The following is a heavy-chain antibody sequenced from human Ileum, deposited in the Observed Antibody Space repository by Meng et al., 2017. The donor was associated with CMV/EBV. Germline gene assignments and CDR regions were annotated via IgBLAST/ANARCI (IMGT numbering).Heavy chain of an antibody. CDR2: IDYSGKS. CDR1: GGSFSGWY. CDR3: ARMSSVYGMDV. J-gene: IGHJ6*02. D-gene: IGHD6-25*01. V-gene: IGHV4-34*01. Sequence: SETLSLTCAVSGGSFSGWYWAWIRQPPGKGLEWIGEIDYSGKSNYGESLKGRVTMSVDTSKNQLSLQLTSVTAADTALYYCARMSSVYGMDVWGQGTAVTVSS.